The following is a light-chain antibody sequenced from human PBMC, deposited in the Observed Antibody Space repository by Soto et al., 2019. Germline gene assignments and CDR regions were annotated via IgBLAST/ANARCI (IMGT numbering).Light chain of an antibody. Sequence: DIQITQSPSSLSASVGDRGTITCRASQSISSYLNWYQQKPGKAPKFLIYAASTSHIGVPSRFSGSGSGTDFTLTISSLQPEDFATYFCQQSSSTPFTFGPGTKVDIK. V-gene: IGKV1-39*01. J-gene: IGKJ3*01. CDR2: AAS. CDR3: QQSSSTPFT. CDR1: QSISSY.